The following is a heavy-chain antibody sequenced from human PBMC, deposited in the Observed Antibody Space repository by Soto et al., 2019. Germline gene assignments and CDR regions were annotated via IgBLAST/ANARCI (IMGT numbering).Heavy chain of an antibody. J-gene: IGHJ6*02. CDR2: ISAYNGNT. D-gene: IGHD5-12*01. Sequence: ASVKVSCKASGYTFTSYYMHWVRQAPGQGLEWMGWISAYNGNTNYAQKLQGRVTMTTDTSTSTAYMELRSLRSDDTAVYYCARDRGYSGYEGYYYYGMDVWGQGTTVTVSS. V-gene: IGHV1-18*04. CDR3: ARDRGYSGYEGYYYYGMDV. CDR1: GYTFTSYY.